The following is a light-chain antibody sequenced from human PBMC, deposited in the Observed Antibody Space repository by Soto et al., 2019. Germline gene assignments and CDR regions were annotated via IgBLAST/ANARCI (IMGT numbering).Light chain of an antibody. V-gene: IGKV3-20*01. CDR2: GAS. J-gene: IGKJ1*01. CDR3: EQYSSSGT. Sequence: LTQSPCTLSSSPGERATITCRASQSVSSSYVAWYQQQAGQATSLLIYGASSRATGIPGRFSGSGSGTDFPLTIRRLAPEYFTVYYCEQYSSSGTFGQGTKVDIK. CDR1: QSVSSSY.